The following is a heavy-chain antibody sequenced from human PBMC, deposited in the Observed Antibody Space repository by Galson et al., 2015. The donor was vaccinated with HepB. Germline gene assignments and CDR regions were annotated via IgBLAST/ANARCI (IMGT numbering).Heavy chain of an antibody. J-gene: IGHJ4*02. CDR1: GDSVSSNSSA. Sequence: CAISGDSVSSNSSAWNWIRQSPSRGLEWLGRTYYRSKWYNDYAVIVKGRITINADTSKNQFSLKLSSVTAADTAVYYCATNRPGIAVADLLGYWGQGTLVTVSS. CDR2: TYYRSKWYN. V-gene: IGHV6-1*01. CDR3: ATNRPGIAVADLLGY. D-gene: IGHD6-19*01.